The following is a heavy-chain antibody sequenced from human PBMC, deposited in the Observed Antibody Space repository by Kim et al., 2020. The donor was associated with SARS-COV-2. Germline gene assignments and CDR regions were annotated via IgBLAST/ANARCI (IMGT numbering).Heavy chain of an antibody. V-gene: IGHV4-39*01. CDR2: IYYSGST. CDR3: VGCEGVREGQQLVYYYYYGMDV. D-gene: IGHD6-13*01. Sequence: SETLSLTCTVSGGSISSSSYYWGWIRQPPGKGLEWIGSIYYSGSTYYNPSLKSRVTISVDTSKNQFSLKLSSVTAADTAVYYCVGCEGVREGQQLVYYYYYGMDVWGQGTTVTVSS. J-gene: IGHJ6*02. CDR1: GGSISSSSYY.